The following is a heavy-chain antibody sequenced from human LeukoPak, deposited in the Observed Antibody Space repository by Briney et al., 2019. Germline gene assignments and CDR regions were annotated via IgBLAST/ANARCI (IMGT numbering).Heavy chain of an antibody. D-gene: IGHD2-15*01. J-gene: IGHJ4*02. CDR2: INAGYGNT. Sequence: ASVKVSCKASGYTFSSYAMHWVHQAPGQRLEWMGWINAGYGNTKYSQKFQDRVTITRDTSASTACMELSSLRSEDTAVYYCAIHCTGGSCSRSYYFDYWGQGTLVTVSS. V-gene: IGHV1-3*01. CDR3: AIHCTGGSCSRSYYFDY. CDR1: GYTFSSYA.